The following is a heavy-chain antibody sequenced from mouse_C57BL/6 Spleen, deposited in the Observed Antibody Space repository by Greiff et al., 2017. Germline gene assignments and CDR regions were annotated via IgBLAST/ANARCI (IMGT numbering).Heavy chain of an antibody. CDR2: INYDGSST. J-gene: IGHJ2*01. Sequence: EVQLVESEGGLVQPGSSMKLSCTASGFTFSDYYMAWVRQVPEKGLEWVANINYDGSSTYYLDSLKSRFIISRDNAKNILYLQMSSLKSEDTATYYCARVIYRYYFDYWGQGTTLTVSS. CDR1: GFTFSDYY. D-gene: IGHD2-1*01. V-gene: IGHV5-16*01. CDR3: ARVIYRYYFDY.